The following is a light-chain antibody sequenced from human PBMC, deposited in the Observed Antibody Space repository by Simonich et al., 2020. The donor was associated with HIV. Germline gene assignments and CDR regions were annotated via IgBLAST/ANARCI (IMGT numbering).Light chain of an antibody. CDR2: GAS. CDR3: QQYNNWPPWT. CDR1: QSISSN. Sequence: EIVMTQFPATLSVSPGERATLPCTASQSISSNLAWYQQQPGQAPRLLIYGASTRATGIPARFSGSGSGTEFTLTISSLQSEDFAVYYCQQYNNWPPWTFGQGTKVEIK. V-gene: IGKV3-15*01. J-gene: IGKJ1*01.